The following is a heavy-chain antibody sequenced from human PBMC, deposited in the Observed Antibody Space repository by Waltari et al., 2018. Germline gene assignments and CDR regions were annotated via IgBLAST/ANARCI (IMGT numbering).Heavy chain of an antibody. V-gene: IGHV3-23*03. CDR3: AKEGGGVTFDI. CDR1: GLTFSNSV. Sequence: EVQLLQSGGGLVQPGGSLRLSCAGSGLTFSNSVMSWVRQAPGKGLEWVSVIYTGGSTHYADSVKGRFTVSRDNSKSTLYLQMDTLTPEDTAVYYCAKEGGGVTFDIWGQGTMVTVSS. D-gene: IGHD2-8*02. J-gene: IGHJ3*02. CDR2: IYTGGST.